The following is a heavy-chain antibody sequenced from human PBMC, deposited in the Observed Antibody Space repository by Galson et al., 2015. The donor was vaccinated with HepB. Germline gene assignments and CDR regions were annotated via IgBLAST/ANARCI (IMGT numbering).Heavy chain of an antibody. CDR2: IFYSGSA. V-gene: IGHV4-30-4*01. D-gene: IGHD6-13*01. Sequence: TLSLTCTVSGGSISSGDYYWSWIRQPPGKGLEWIGYIFYSGSAYYNPSLKSRVTISVDMSKNQFSLKLSSVTAADTAVYYCARVGLGSSWYFRPNHAEYFQLWGQGTLVTVSS. CDR1: GGSISSGDYY. CDR3: ARVGLGSSWYFRPNHAEYFQL. J-gene: IGHJ1*01.